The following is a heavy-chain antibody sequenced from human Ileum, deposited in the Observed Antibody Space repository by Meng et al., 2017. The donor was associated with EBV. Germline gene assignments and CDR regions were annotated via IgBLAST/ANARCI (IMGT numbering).Heavy chain of an antibody. CDR1: GYTFSNYG. Sequence: QVQLVQSGTEVKETGDSVKVSCKASGYTFSNYGISWLRQAPGQGLEWMGWISAYNGNTNYAQNLQGRVTMTTDTSTGTAYMEVRSLRSDDTAVYYCARAGNGGSYYFTYWGQGTLVTVSS. CDR3: ARAGNGGSYYFTY. D-gene: IGHD1-26*01. J-gene: IGHJ4*02. CDR2: ISAYNGNT. V-gene: IGHV1-18*01.